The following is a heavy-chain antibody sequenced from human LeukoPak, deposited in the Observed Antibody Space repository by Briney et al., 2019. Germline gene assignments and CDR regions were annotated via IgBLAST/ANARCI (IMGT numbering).Heavy chain of an antibody. CDR2: INTNTGNP. D-gene: IGHD1-14*01. J-gene: IGHJ6*02. CDR3: ARSYRHGYYYYGMDV. CDR1: GYTFSTYT. Sequence: GASVKVSCTASGYTFSTYTMHWVRQAPGQGLEWMGWINTNTGNPTYAQGFTGRFVFSLDTSVSTAYLQISSLKAEDTAVYYCARSYRHGYYYYGMDVWGQGTTVTVSS. V-gene: IGHV7-4-1*02.